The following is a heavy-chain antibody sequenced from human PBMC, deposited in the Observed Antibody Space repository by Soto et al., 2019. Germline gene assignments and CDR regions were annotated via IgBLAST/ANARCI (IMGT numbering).Heavy chain of an antibody. CDR1: DASISGYF. CDR3: ARAGYNYASGYWFDP. J-gene: IGHJ5*02. D-gene: IGHD1-1*01. V-gene: IGHV4-59*01. Sequence: PSETLSLTCTVSDASISGYFWSWIRQPPGKGLEWIGYIYSSGSAYYNSSLKSRVTMSVDTSKNQFSLKLSSMDAADTAVYYCARAGYNYASGYWFDPWGRGTLVTVSS. CDR2: IYSSGSA.